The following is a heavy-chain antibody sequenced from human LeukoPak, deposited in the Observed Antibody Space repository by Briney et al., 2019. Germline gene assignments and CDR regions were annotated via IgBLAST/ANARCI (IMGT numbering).Heavy chain of an antibody. CDR3: ARGASGTSYLY. D-gene: IGHD5-18*01. V-gene: IGHV1-46*01. CDR1: VYTFTSYG. J-gene: IGHJ4*02. Sequence: GASVNVSCKASVYTFTSYGMHWIRQAPGQGLEWMGIIDPSAGRTTYAQTFQGRVTMTRDTSTSTVYMELSSLRSEDTAVFYCARGASGTSYLYWGQGTLVTVSS. CDR2: IDPSAGRT.